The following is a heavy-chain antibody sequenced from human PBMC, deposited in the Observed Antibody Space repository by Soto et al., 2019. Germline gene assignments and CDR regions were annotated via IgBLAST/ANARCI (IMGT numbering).Heavy chain of an antibody. D-gene: IGHD3-22*01. V-gene: IGHV3-23*01. CDR2: ISGSGGST. CDR1: GFPFSIYA. CDR3: AFPDDRSGFDY. J-gene: IGHJ4*02. Sequence: GGSVRLSCAASGFPFSIYAMNWVRQSPEKGLEWVSSISGSGGSTYYTDSVKGRFTISRDNSKNTLYLQMKSLRAGDTAVYYCAFPDDRSGFDYSCQGTWITVSS.